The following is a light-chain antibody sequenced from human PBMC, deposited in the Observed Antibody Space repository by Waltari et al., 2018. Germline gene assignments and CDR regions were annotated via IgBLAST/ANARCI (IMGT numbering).Light chain of an antibody. CDR1: HDIDIY. V-gene: IGKV1-39*01. J-gene: IGKJ1*01. CDR2: ATS. CDR3: QQSYSTVRT. Sequence: DIQMTQSPSSLSASVGDRVTITCRTSHDIDIYLNWFQQKPGKAPKLLIYATSSLQSWVPSRFSGSGSGTDFTLIISSLQPEDFATYYCQQSYSTVRTFGQGTRVEIK.